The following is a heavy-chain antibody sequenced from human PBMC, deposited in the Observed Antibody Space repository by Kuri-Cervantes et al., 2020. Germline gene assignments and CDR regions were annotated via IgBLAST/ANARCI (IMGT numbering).Heavy chain of an antibody. CDR1: GFTYSDYW. Sequence: LSLTCAASGFTYSDYWMSWVRQAPGKGLEWVANIKEDGNQKYYVDSVKGRFTISRDNVENSLYLQMNSLRAEDTAVYYCAKWASDGNAPGDYWGQGTLVTVSS. CDR3: AKWASDGNAPGDY. J-gene: IGHJ4*02. D-gene: IGHD5-24*01. CDR2: IKEDGNQK. V-gene: IGHV3-7*01.